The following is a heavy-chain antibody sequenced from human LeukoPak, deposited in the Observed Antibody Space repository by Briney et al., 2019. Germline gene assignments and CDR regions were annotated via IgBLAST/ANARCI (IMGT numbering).Heavy chain of an antibody. J-gene: IGHJ4*02. D-gene: IGHD2-21*02. CDR3: ARGPHCGGDCYPLDY. CDR2: IYYSGST. CDR1: GGSISSYY. V-gene: IGHV4-59*01. Sequence: SETLSHTCTVSGGSISSYYWSWIRQPPGKGLEWIGYIYYSGSTNYNPSLKSRVTISVDTSKNQFSLKLSSVTAADTAVYYCARGPHCGGDCYPLDYWGQGTLVTVSS.